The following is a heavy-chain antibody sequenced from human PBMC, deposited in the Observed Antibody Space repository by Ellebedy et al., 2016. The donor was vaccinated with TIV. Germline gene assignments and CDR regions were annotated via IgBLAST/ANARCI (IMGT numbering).Heavy chain of an antibody. J-gene: IGHJ6*02. D-gene: IGHD3-16*01. CDR2: LYPDAKT. CDR1: GIIVSDYF. V-gene: IGHV3-66*01. CDR3: VKGAYPVPTVMAV. Sequence: GESLKISCEASGIIVSDYFMNWVRQAPGKGLEWVSVLYPDAKTNYTDSVNGRFIVSRDSSKNTLYLQINSLRIEDTAVYYCVKGAYPVPTVMAVWGQGTKVTVSS.